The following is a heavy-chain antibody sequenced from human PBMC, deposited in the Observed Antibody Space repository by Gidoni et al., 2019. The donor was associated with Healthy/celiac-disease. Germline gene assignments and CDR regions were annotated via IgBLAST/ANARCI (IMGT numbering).Heavy chain of an antibody. D-gene: IGHD6-6*01. CDR1: GRSISSGSSY. Sequence: QVQLQESGPGLVKPSQPLSLTCTVPGRSISSGSSYWSWIRQPAGKGLEWIGRIYTSGSTTNNPALKSRVTISVDKYKNQFSLKLRSVTAADTAVYYCARDWDSSSSGYFDYWGQGTLVTVSS. CDR3: ARDWDSSSSGYFDY. CDR2: IYTSGST. J-gene: IGHJ4*02. V-gene: IGHV4-61*02.